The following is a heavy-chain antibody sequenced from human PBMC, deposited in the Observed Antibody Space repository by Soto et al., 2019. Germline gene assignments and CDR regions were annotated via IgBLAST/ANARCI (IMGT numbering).Heavy chain of an antibody. CDR1: GYSFTSYW. J-gene: IGHJ5*02. V-gene: IGHV5-51*01. CDR3: ARLMGSSGYLNFRWFDP. Sequence: GESLKISCKGSGYSFTSYWIGWVRQMPGKGLEWMGIIYPGDSDTRYSPSFQGQVTISADKSISTAYLQWSSLKASDTAMYYCARLMGSSGYLNFRWFDPWGQGTLVTVSS. CDR2: IYPGDSDT. D-gene: IGHD3-22*01.